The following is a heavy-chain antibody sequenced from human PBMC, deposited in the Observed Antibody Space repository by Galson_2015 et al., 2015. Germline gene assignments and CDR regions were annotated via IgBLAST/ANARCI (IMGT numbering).Heavy chain of an antibody. J-gene: IGHJ4*02. D-gene: IGHD3-22*01. Sequence: SLRLSCAASGFTFSNAWMSWVRQAPGKGLEWVGRIKSKTDGGTTDYAAPVKGRFTISRDDSKNTLYLQMNSLKTEDTAVYYCTTINAELYYYDSSGANFDYWGQGTLVTVSS. CDR1: GFTFSNAW. CDR2: IKSKTDGGTT. CDR3: TTINAELYYYDSSGANFDY. V-gene: IGHV3-15*01.